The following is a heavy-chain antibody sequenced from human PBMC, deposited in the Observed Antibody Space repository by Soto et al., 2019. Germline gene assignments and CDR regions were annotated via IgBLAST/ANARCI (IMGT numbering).Heavy chain of an antibody. CDR2: SRNKANSYTA. CDR3: ARGSIAVPGILDY. Sequence: HPGGSLRLSCAGSGFTFSDHYIDWVRQAPGKGLEWIGLSRNKANSYTAEYAASVKGRFTISRDDSENSLYLQMNSLKTEDTAVYYCARGSIAVPGILDYWGQGSLVTVSS. D-gene: IGHD6-19*01. CDR1: GFTFSDHY. J-gene: IGHJ4*02. V-gene: IGHV3-72*01.